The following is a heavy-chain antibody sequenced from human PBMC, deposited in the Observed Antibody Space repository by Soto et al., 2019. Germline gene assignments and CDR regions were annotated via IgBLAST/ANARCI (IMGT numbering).Heavy chain of an antibody. J-gene: IGHJ4*02. V-gene: IGHV3-48*01. D-gene: IGHD2-15*01. CDR1: GFTFSSYS. CDR2: IISSSRTI. CDR3: ARDKGRSPLDY. Sequence: EVQLVESGGGLVQPGGSLRLSCAASGFTFSSYSMNWVRQAPGKGLEWVSYIISSSRTIYYTDSVKGRFTISRDNAKNSLYLQMNSLRAEDTAVYYCARDKGRSPLDYWGQGTLVTVSS.